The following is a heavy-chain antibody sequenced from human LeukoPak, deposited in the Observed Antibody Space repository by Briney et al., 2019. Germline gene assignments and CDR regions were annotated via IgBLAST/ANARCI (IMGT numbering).Heavy chain of an antibody. D-gene: IGHD6-13*01. J-gene: IGHJ4*02. Sequence: SETLSLTCAVYGGSFSGYYWSWIRQPPGKGLEWIGEINHSGSTNYNPSLKSRVTISVDTSKNQFSLKLSSVTAADTAVYYCARFLKAAAYYFDYWDQGTLVTVSS. V-gene: IGHV4-34*01. CDR2: INHSGST. CDR1: GGSFSGYY. CDR3: ARFLKAAAYYFDY.